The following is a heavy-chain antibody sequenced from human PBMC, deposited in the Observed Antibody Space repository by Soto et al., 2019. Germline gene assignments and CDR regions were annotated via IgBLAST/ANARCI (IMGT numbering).Heavy chain of an antibody. Sequence: GASVKVSCKASGYTFTGYYMHWVRQAPGQGLEWMGWINPNSGGTNYAQKFQGRVTMTRDTSISTAYMELSRLRSDDTAVYYCARGRMTTVTRRDWFDPWGQGTLVTVSS. D-gene: IGHD4-17*01. J-gene: IGHJ5*02. CDR1: GYTFTGYY. CDR3: ARGRMTTVTRRDWFDP. CDR2: INPNSGGT. V-gene: IGHV1-2*02.